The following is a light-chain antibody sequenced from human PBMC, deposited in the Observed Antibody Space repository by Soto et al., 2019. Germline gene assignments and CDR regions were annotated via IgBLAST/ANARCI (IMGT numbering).Light chain of an antibody. Sequence: DIRMTQSPSTLSASVGDRVTITCRASQSVSVWLAWYQQKPGKAPKLLIYKASILASGVPSRFSGSGSGTEFTLTISSLQPDDFATYHCQQYNSYSRTFGQGTELEIK. CDR3: QQYNSYSRT. CDR1: QSVSVW. J-gene: IGKJ2*01. V-gene: IGKV1-5*03. CDR2: KAS.